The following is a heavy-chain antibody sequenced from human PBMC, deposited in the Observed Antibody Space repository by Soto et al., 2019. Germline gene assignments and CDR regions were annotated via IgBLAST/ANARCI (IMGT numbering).Heavy chain of an antibody. CDR2: IKSKTDVGTT. CDR1: GFTFNNAW. Sequence: EVQLVESGGGLVKPGGSLRLSCAASGFTFNNAWMNWVRQAPGKGLEWAGHIKSKTDVGTTDYAAPVKGRFTISIDDSKDTLYLQMDSLKPEDTAVYYCTTAYYAFWSGYAFDYWGQGTLVTVSS. CDR3: TTAYYAFWSGYAFDY. V-gene: IGHV3-15*07. J-gene: IGHJ4*02. D-gene: IGHD3-3*01.